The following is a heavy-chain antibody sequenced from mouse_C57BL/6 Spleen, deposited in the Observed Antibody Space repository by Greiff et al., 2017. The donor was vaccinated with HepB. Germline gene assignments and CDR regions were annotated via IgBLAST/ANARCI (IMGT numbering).Heavy chain of an antibody. Sequence: EVKLVESGGGLVKPGGSLKLSCAASGFTFSSYAMSWVHQTPDKRLEWVATISDGGSYTYYPDNVKGRFTISRDNAKNNLYLQMSHLKSEDTAMYYCARDGSREDYFDYWGQGTTLTVSS. CDR2: ISDGGSYT. J-gene: IGHJ2*01. D-gene: IGHD1-1*01. CDR1: GFTFSSYA. V-gene: IGHV5-4*01. CDR3: ARDGSREDYFDY.